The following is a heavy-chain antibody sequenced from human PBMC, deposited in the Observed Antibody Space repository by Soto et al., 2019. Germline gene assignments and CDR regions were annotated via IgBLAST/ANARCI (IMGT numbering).Heavy chain of an antibody. CDR1: GYTFTSYA. V-gene: IGHV1-3*01. D-gene: IGHD3-22*01. Sequence: GASVKVSCKASGYTFTSYAMHWVRQAPGQRLEWMGWINAGNGNTKYSQKFQGRVTSTRDTSASTAYMELSSLISEDTAVYYCARPKDYDDCLDLWGQGTLVTVSS. CDR2: INAGNGNT. J-gene: IGHJ4*02. CDR3: ARPKDYDDCLDL.